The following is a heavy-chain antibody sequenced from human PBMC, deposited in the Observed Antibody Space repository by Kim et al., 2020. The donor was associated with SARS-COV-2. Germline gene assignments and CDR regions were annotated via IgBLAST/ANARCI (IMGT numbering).Heavy chain of an antibody. CDR1: SASFSGYY. D-gene: IGHD3-10*01. V-gene: IGHV4-34*01. CDR3: ARTFTMVQGIPFDS. Sequence: SETLSLTCAVYSASFSGYYWSWIRQPPGKGLEWIGEISHRGSTTYNPSLESRVTISVDTSLTQFSLKLTSVTAADTAVYYRARTFTMVQGIPFDSWGPGTQVTVSS. J-gene: IGHJ4*02. CDR2: ISHRGST.